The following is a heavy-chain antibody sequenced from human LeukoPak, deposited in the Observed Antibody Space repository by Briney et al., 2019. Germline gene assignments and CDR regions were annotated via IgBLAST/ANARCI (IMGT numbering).Heavy chain of an antibody. CDR1: GGSVITTNW. Sequence: SETLSLTCGVSGGSVITTNWWSWVRQPPGKGLEWIGEVHLNGATNYNPSLESRVSMSIDKSKNQLSLKLSSVTAADTATYYCPRESGAFSPFGFWGQGTLVTVSS. V-gene: IGHV4-4*02. CDR2: VHLNGAT. D-gene: IGHD1-26*01. CDR3: PRESGAFSPFGF. J-gene: IGHJ4*02.